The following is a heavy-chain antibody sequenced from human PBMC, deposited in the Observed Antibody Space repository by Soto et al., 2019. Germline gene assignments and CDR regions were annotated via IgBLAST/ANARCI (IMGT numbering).Heavy chain of an antibody. CDR3: ARPKQMLVFGHFDY. CDR2: IWYDGSNK. J-gene: IGHJ4*02. D-gene: IGHD6-13*01. V-gene: IGHV3-33*01. Sequence: GGSLRLSCAASGFTFSSYGMHWVRQAPGKGLEWVAVIWYDGSNKYYADSVKGRFTISRDNSKNTLYLQMNSLRAEDTAVYYCARPKQMLVFGHFDYWGQGTLVTVSS. CDR1: GFTFSSYG.